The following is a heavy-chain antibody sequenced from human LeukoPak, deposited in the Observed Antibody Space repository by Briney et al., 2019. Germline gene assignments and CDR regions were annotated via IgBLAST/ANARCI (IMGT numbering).Heavy chain of an antibody. V-gene: IGHV4-4*07. CDR1: GGSISNFY. CDR3: ARVNLGGDIGQDAFDI. Sequence: SETLSLTCTVSGGSISNFYWSWIRQPAGKGLEWIGRIFTRGSTNYNPSLKSRVTMSVDTSKNQFSVKLNSVTAADTAVYYCARVNLGGDIGQDAFDIWGQGTMVTVSS. J-gene: IGHJ3*02. D-gene: IGHD4-17*01. CDR2: IFTRGST.